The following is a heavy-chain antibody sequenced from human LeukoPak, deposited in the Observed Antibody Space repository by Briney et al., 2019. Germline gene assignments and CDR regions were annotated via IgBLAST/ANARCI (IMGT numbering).Heavy chain of an antibody. CDR2: ISGSGGST. CDR3: AKGSMVRGPQSFDY. D-gene: IGHD3-10*01. Sequence: GGSLRLSCAASGFTFSSYAMSWVRQAPGKGLEWVSAISGSGGSTYYADSVKGRFTISRDNSQNTLCLQMNSLRAEDTAVYYCAKGSMVRGPQSFDYWGQGTLVTVSS. V-gene: IGHV3-23*01. J-gene: IGHJ4*02. CDR1: GFTFSSYA.